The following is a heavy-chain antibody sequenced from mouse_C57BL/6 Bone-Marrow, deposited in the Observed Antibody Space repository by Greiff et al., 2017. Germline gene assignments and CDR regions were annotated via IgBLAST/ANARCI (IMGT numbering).Heavy chain of an antibody. CDR1: GYTFTSYW. Sequence: VQLQQPGAELVKPGASVKLSCKASGYTFTSYWMQWVKQRPGQGLEWIGEIDPSDSYTNYNQKFKGKATLTVDTSSSTAYRQLSSLTSEDSAVYYCAREGYDYDYFDYWGQGTTLTVSS. D-gene: IGHD2-4*01. CDR2: IDPSDSYT. J-gene: IGHJ2*01. V-gene: IGHV1-50*01. CDR3: AREGYDYDYFDY.